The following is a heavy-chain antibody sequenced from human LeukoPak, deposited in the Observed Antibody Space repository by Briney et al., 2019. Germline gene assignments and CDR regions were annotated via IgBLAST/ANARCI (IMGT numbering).Heavy chain of an antibody. J-gene: IGHJ4*02. CDR3: ARLYYYGSGTHFDY. V-gene: IGHV4-31*03. D-gene: IGHD3-10*01. Sequence: PSQTLSLTCTVSGGSMRFGGYYWRWGRQHPGEGVGWIMYSWYSGSTYYNPSLKSRVTISVDTSKNQFSLKLSSVTAADTAVYYCARLYYYGSGTHFDYWGQGTLVTVSS. CDR1: GGSMRFGGYY. CDR2: SWYSGST.